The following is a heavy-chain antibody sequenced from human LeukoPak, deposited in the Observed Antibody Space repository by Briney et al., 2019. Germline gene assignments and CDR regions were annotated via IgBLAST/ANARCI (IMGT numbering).Heavy chain of an antibody. V-gene: IGHV1-69*04. CDR1: GGTFSSYA. J-gene: IGHJ4*02. Sequence: SVKVSCKASGGTFSSYAISWVRQAPGQGLEWMGRIIPILGIANYAQKFQGRVTITADKSTSTACMELSSLRSEDTAVYYCARSDTVAHFDYWGQGTLVTVSS. CDR3: ARSDTVAHFDY. D-gene: IGHD2-15*01. CDR2: IIPILGIA.